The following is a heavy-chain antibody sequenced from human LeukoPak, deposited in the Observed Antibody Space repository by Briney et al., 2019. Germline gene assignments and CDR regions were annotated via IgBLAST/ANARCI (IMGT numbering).Heavy chain of an antibody. Sequence: GRSLRLSCAASGFTFSSYAMHWVRQAPGKGLEWVAVISYDGSNKNYADSVKGRFTISRDNSKNTLYLQMNSLRAEDTAVYYCARGFGEPAALTDYWGQGTLVTVSS. J-gene: IGHJ4*02. CDR1: GFTFSSYA. V-gene: IGHV3-30-3*01. D-gene: IGHD2-2*01. CDR3: ARGFGEPAALTDY. CDR2: ISYDGSNK.